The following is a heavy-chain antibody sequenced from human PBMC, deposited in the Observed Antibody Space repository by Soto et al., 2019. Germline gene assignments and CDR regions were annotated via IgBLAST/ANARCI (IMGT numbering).Heavy chain of an antibody. J-gene: IGHJ4*02. V-gene: IGHV2-5*02. CDR2: IYWDDDR. CDR1: GFSLSTSGVG. D-gene: IGHD3-3*01. CDR3: SHIPLSVTKSYFDY. Sequence: QITLKESTPTLVKPTQTLTLTCTFSGFSLSTSGVGVGWIRQPPGKALEWLALIYWDDDRRYSPSLKSRLTITKHTSKNHVVLTMTNIDPVDTATYYCSHIPLSVTKSYFDYWGQGTLVTVSS.